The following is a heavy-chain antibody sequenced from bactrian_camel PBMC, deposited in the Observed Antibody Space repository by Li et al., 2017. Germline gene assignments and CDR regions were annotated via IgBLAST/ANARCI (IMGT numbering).Heavy chain of an antibody. CDR1: GNTYSTNC. Sequence: HVQLVESGGGSVQAGGSLLLSCAASGNTYSTNCMGWFRQAPGKDREGIAVFLSGDTDYDDSVRGRFTISQDNAKNTLYLQMNNLKPEDTAMYYCAATYRGGPLPSIHRNDFRFWGQGTQVTVS. D-gene: IGHD4*01. CDR3: AATYRGGPLPSIHRNDFRF. V-gene: IGHV3S53*01. J-gene: IGHJ6*01. CDR2: FLSGDT.